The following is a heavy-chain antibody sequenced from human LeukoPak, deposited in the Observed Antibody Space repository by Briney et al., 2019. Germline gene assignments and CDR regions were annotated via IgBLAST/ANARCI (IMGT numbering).Heavy chain of an antibody. Sequence: SETLSLTRAVFDSSISSNYYWAWIRQPPGRGLEWIGSIHHRGSTHFNPSLKSRVSISVDTSRNRFSVRLTSVTAADTAVYYCARVYYDFWSSHMTFCNMDVWGKGTTVTVSS. CDR2: IHHRGST. CDR3: ARVYYDFWSSHMTFCNMDV. J-gene: IGHJ6*03. V-gene: IGHV4-38-2*01. CDR1: DSSISSNYY. D-gene: IGHD3-3*01.